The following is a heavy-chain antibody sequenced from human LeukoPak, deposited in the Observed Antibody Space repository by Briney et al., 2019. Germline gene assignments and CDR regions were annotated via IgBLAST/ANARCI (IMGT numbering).Heavy chain of an antibody. D-gene: IGHD1-20*01. CDR3: TKEPRSNWNGRGDY. J-gene: IGHJ4*02. CDR2: ISDSGGNT. CDR1: GFLLSRYD. Sequence: GGSVRLSCAASGFLLSRYDMRCVRHAPGKGRECLSAISDSGGNTFYADCVKGRLTISRENSKNTLYLEMTMMRADDMAVYYCTKEPRSNWNGRGDYWAEGSLVTVS. V-gene: IGHV3-23*01.